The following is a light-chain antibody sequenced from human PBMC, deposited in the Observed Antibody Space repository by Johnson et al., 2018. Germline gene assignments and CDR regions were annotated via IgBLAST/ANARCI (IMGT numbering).Light chain of an antibody. J-gene: IGLJ1*01. V-gene: IGLV1-51*02. CDR1: SSNIGNNY. Sequence: QSVLTQPPSVSAAPGQKVTISCSGSSSNIGNNYVSWYQQLPGTAPKLLIYENNKRPSGIPERFSGSKSGPSTTLGIPRLQTGDEADYYCGTWDSSLSAGNVFGTGTKVTVL. CDR2: ENN. CDR3: GTWDSSLSAGNV.